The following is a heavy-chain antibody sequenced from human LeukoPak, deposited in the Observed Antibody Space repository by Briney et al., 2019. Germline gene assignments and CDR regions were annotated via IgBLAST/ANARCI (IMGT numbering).Heavy chain of an antibody. D-gene: IGHD6-13*01. V-gene: IGHV1-69*05. CDR3: ARDRAPHSSSWYGYFDY. CDR1: GGTFSSHA. CDR2: IIPIFGTA. Sequence: SVKVSCKASGGTFSSHAISWVRQAPGQGLEWMGGIIPIFGTANYAQKFQGRVTITTDESTSTAYMELGSLRSEDTAVYYCARDRAPHSSSWYGYFDYWGQGTLVTVSS. J-gene: IGHJ4*02.